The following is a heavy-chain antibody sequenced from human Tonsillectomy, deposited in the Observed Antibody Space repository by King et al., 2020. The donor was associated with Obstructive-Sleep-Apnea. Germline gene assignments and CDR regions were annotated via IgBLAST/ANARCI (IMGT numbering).Heavy chain of an antibody. CDR2: ISYDGSNK. CDR3: ARDPYYDILTGHQSIDY. Sequence: VQLVESGGGVVQPGRSLRLSCAASGFIFSGYAMHWIRQAPGKGLEWVAVISYDGSNKYYADSVKGRFTISRDNSKKTLYLQMNSLRAEDTAVYFCARDPYYDILTGHQSIDYWGQGTLVTVSS. CDR1: GFIFSGYA. J-gene: IGHJ4*02. V-gene: IGHV3-30*04. D-gene: IGHD3-9*01.